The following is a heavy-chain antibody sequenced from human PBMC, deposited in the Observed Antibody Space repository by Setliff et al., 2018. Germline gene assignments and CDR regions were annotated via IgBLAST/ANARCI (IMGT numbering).Heavy chain of an antibody. Sequence: KVSCKASGYTFTDDYMYWVKQAPGKGLEWMGRIDPEDGKTVYAEKFQGRVIISADTSVDTVYLEIDSLRSEDTAVYYCAFRRGYIYGLDNWGQGTLVTVSS. CDR3: AFRRGYIYGLDN. V-gene: IGHV1-69-2*01. J-gene: IGHJ4*02. D-gene: IGHD5-18*01. CDR2: IDPEDGKT. CDR1: GYTFTDDY.